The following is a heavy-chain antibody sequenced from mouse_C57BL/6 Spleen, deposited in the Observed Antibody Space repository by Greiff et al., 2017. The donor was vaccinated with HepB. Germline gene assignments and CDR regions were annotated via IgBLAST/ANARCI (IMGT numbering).Heavy chain of an antibody. D-gene: IGHD2-1*01. CDR2: INPNNGGT. CDR1: GYTFTDYY. V-gene: IGHV1-26*01. Sequence: VQLQQSGPELVKPGASVKISCKASGYTFTDYYMNWVKQSHGKSLEWIGDINPNNGGTSYNQKFKGKATLTVDKSSSTAYMELRSLTSEDSAVYYCARGGGNFYFDYWGQGTTLTVSS. J-gene: IGHJ2*01. CDR3: ARGGGNFYFDY.